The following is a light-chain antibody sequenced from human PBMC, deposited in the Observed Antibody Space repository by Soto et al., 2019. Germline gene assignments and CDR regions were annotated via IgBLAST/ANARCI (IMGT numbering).Light chain of an antibody. J-gene: IGLJ3*02. CDR3: QSYDISLSGSRV. V-gene: IGLV1-40*01. Sequence: QSVLTQPPSVSGAPGQRVTISCTGSSSNIGAGYDIHWYQQVPGTAPKLLIYGNNNRPSGVPDRFSGSKSGTSASLAITGLQAEDEADYYCQSYDISLSGSRVFGGGTK. CDR1: SSNIGAGYD. CDR2: GNN.